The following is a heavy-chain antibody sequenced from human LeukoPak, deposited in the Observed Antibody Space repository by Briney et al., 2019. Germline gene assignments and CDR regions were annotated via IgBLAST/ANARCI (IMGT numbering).Heavy chain of an antibody. D-gene: IGHD6-19*01. CDR2: ISSNGGST. J-gene: IGHJ4*02. CDR1: GFTFSRYA. CDR3: VKLLEAVAGRGDFDY. Sequence: PGGSLRLSCSASGFTFSRYAMHWVRQAPGKGLEYVSAISSNGGSTYYADSVKGRFTISRDNSKNTLYLQMSSLRAEDTAVYYCVKLLEAVAGRGDFDYWGQGTLVTVSS. V-gene: IGHV3-64D*09.